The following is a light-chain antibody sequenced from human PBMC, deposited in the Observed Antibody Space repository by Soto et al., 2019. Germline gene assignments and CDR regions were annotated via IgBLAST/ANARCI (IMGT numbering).Light chain of an antibody. V-gene: IGKV1-5*03. CDR3: QQYNSYSLS. CDR1: QSFTRW. CDR2: KAS. Sequence: DIQMTQSPSTLAASVGDRVTITCRASQSFTRWLAWYQQQPGKAPKLLIYKASNLEVGVPSRFSGTGSGTEFNFTITDLQPDDFATYYCQQYNSYSLSFGQGTKLEV. J-gene: IGKJ2*03.